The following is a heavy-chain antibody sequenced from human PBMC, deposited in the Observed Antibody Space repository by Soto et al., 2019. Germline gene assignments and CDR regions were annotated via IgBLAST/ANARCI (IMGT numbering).Heavy chain of an antibody. V-gene: IGHV3-74*01. J-gene: IGHJ5*02. D-gene: IGHD6-19*01. CDR1: GVTFRDYW. CDR2: IGPDGTST. CDR3: VREVIAVLGSIRWFDP. Sequence: GGSLRLACAVSGVTFRDYWMHWVRQVPGKGLLWVSRIGPDGTSTKYADSVKGRFTISRSNPENTLYLQMNSLRAEDTGVYYCVREVIAVLGSIRWFDPWGQGTLVTVSS.